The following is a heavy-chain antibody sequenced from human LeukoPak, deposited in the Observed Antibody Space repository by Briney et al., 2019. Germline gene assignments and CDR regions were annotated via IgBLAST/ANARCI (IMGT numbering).Heavy chain of an antibody. J-gene: IGHJ4*02. CDR1: GGSIRSHY. V-gene: IGHV4-59*11. Sequence: PSETLSLTCTVSGGSIRSHYWSWIRQPPGKGLEWIGYIYYSGSTNYNPSLKSRVTISVDTSKNQFSLKLSSVTAADTAVYYCARDRGDYDSSGYYGYFDYWGQGTLLTVFS. CDR3: ARDRGDYDSSGYYGYFDY. D-gene: IGHD3-22*01. CDR2: IYYSGST.